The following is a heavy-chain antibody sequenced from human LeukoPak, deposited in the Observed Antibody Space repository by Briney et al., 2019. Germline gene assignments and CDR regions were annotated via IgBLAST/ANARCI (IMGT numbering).Heavy chain of an antibody. CDR1: AGSISSSNW. CDR3: ASYSTIWVEAFDI. V-gene: IGHV4-4*02. CDR2: IYLYGTT. Sequence: SETLSLTCAVSAGSISSSNWWSWVRQSPVKGLEWIGEIYLYGTTNCNPSLKSRVTMSVDRSKNQFSLKLSSVTAADTAVYYCASYSTIWVEAFDIWGRGTMVTVSA. D-gene: IGHD2/OR15-2a*01. J-gene: IGHJ3*02.